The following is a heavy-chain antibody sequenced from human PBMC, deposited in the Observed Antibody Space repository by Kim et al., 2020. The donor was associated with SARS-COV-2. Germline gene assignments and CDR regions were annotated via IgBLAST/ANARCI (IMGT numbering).Heavy chain of an antibody. CDR1: GYTLNKYP. CDR3: ARDSPGIDFDY. Sequence: ASVKVSCKASGYTLNKYPLNWVRQAPGQGLEWVGWINTKTGIPSYAQGFTERFVFSLDTSATTAYLQITSLRSEDTAVYFCARDSPGIDFDYWGQGTLVT. J-gene: IGHJ4*02. D-gene: IGHD3-10*01. CDR2: INTKTGIP. V-gene: IGHV7-4-1*02.